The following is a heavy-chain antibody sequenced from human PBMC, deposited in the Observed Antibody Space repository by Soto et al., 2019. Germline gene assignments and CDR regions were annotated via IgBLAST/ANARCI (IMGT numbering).Heavy chain of an antibody. J-gene: IGHJ4*02. CDR2: IKSKTDGGTA. V-gene: IGHV3-15*01. CDR3: TTGIYYDILTGYHNVAY. D-gene: IGHD3-9*01. Sequence: PGGSLRLSRVASGLNLSHPWMTWVRQAAGKGLEWVGRIKSKTDGGTADYAAPVKGRATISRDDSKNTVYLQMTSLKTEDTAVYYCTTGIYYDILTGYHNVAYWGQGALVTVSS. CDR1: GLNLSHPW.